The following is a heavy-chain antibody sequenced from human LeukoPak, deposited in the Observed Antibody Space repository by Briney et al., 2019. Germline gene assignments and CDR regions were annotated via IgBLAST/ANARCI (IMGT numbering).Heavy chain of an antibody. CDR2: MNPNSGNT. J-gene: IGHJ4*02. Sequence: ASVKGSCKASGYTFTSYDINWVRQATGQGLEWMGWMNPNSGNTGYAQKFQGRVTMTRNTSISTAYMELSSLRSEDTAVYYCARVYVAVAAMGYWGQGTLVTVSS. D-gene: IGHD6-19*01. CDR3: ARVYVAVAAMGY. CDR1: GYTFTSYD. V-gene: IGHV1-8*01.